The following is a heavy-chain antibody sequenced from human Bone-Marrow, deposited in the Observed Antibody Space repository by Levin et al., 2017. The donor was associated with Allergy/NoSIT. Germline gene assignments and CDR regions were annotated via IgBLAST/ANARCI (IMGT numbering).Heavy chain of an antibody. Sequence: PGGSLRLSCEASGFVFNSYTMSWVRQAPGKGLEWVSSISTSSAYIYYADSVKGRFTISRDNSKNTLNLQMNSLRAEDTAVYYCAKAHGSYDSYYHYGIDVWGQGTTVTVSS. CDR1: GFVFNSYT. D-gene: IGHD3-3*01. J-gene: IGHJ6*02. CDR3: AKAHGSYDSYYHYGIDV. V-gene: IGHV3-21*06. CDR2: ISTSSAYI.